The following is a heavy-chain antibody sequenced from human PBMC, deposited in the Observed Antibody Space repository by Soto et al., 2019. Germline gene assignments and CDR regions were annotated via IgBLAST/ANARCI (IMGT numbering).Heavy chain of an antibody. CDR3: VKASSSSSRKYYFDY. D-gene: IGHD6-6*01. J-gene: IGHJ4*02. CDR2: ISSNGGST. Sequence: GGSLRLSCSASGFTFSSYAMHWVRQAPGKGPEYVSAISSNGGSTYYADSVKGRFTISRDNSKNTLYLQMSSLRAEDTAVYYCVKASSSSSRKYYFDYWGQGAMVTVSS. CDR1: GFTFSSYA. V-gene: IGHV3-64D*06.